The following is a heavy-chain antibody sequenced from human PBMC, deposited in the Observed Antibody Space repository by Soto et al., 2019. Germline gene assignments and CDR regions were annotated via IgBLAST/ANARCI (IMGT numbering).Heavy chain of an antibody. D-gene: IGHD3-16*01. CDR1: GFTFSSYS. CDR2: ISSSSSYI. Sequence: EVQLVESGGGLVKPGGSLRLSCAASGFTFSSYSMNWVRQARGKGLEWVSSISSSSSYIYYADSVKGRFTISRDNAKNSLYLQMNSLRAEDTAVYYCARDRDPYDYVWGSCWFDPWGQGTLVTVSS. J-gene: IGHJ5*02. CDR3: ARDRDPYDYVWGSCWFDP. V-gene: IGHV3-21*01.